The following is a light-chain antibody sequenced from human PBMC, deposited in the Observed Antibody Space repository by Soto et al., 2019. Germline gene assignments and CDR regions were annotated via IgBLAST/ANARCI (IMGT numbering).Light chain of an antibody. J-gene: IGKJ3*01. V-gene: IGKV3-11*01. CDR3: QQRSNLPRT. CDR2: DAS. Sequence: EIVLTQSPTTLSLSPGERATLSCRASQSVSFYLAWYQQKPGQAPRLLIYDASNSATGIPARFSGSGSGTDFTLTISSLEPEDFAVYYCQQRSNLPRTFGPGTKVDIK. CDR1: QSVSFY.